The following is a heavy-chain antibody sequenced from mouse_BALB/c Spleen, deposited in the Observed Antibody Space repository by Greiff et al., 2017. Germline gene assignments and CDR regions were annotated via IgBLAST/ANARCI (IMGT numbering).Heavy chain of an antibody. V-gene: IGHV5-6*01. CDR2: ISSGGSYT. CDR1: GFTFSSYG. D-gene: IGHD2-4*01. CDR3: ARQIYYDAFAY. J-gene: IGHJ3*01. Sequence: EVKVVESGGDLVKPGGSLKLSCAASGFTFSSYGMSWVRQTPDKRLEWVATISSGGSYTYYPDSVKGRFTISRDNAKNTLYLQMSSLKSEDTAMYYCARQIYYDAFAYWGQGTLVTVSA.